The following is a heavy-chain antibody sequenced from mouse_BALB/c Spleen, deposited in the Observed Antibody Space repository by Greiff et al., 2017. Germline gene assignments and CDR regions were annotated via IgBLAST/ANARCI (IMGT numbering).Heavy chain of an antibody. V-gene: IGHV5-6-4*01. Sequence: EVKLVESGGGLVKPGGSLKLSCAASGFTFSSYTMSWVRQTPEKRLEWVATISSGGSYTYYPDSVKGRFTISRDNAKNTLYLQMSSLKSEDTAMYYCTRGGYDGGDYAMDYWGQGTSVTVSS. J-gene: IGHJ4*01. CDR2: ISSGGSYT. CDR3: TRGGYDGGDYAMDY. CDR1: GFTFSSYT. D-gene: IGHD2-14*01.